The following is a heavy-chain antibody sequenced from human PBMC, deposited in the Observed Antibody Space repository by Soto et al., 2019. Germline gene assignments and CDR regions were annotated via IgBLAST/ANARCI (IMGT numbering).Heavy chain of an antibody. CDR3: ARDVYSGTWTTEEDV. CDR1: GFTLSDHY. D-gene: IGHD5-12*01. Sequence: GGSLRLSCAASGFTLSDHYVDWVRQAPGKGLEWVGRHRNKANSYTTEYAASVKGRFTISRDNAKNLLYLQMNSLRAEDTAVYFCARDVYSGTWTTEEDVWGQGTTVTVSS. CDR2: HRNKANSYTT. V-gene: IGHV3-72*01. J-gene: IGHJ6*02.